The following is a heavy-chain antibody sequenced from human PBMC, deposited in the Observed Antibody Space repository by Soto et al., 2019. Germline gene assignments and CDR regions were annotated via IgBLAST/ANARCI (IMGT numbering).Heavy chain of an antibody. Sequence: GGSRRLSCAASGFTVSSNYMSWVRQAPGKGLEWVSVIYSGGSTYYADSVKGRFTISRDNSKNTLYLQMNSLRAEDTDVYYCARADGDYFDYWGQGSLVTVSS. V-gene: IGHV3-53*01. CDR2: IYSGGST. CDR1: GFTVSSNY. J-gene: IGHJ4*02. CDR3: ARADGDYFDY. D-gene: IGHD4-17*01.